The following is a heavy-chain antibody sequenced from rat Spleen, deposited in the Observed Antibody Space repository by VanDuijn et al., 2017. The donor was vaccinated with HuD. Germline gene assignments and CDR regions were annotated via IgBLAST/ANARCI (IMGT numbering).Heavy chain of an antibody. Sequence: VQLVESGGGLVQPRRSLKLSCAASGFTFSHYYMAWVRQAPGKGLECVARIRTKPNNYATYYADSVKGKFTISRDDSKSMVYLQMDQLKTEDTAMYYCSAMGMGYWGQGVMVTVSS. CDR2: IRTKPNNYAT. V-gene: IGHV10-5*01. D-gene: IGHD1-7*01. CDR3: SAMGMGY. CDR1: GFTFSHYY. J-gene: IGHJ2*01.